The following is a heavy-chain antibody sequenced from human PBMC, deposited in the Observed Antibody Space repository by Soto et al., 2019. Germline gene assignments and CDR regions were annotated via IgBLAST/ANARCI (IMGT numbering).Heavy chain of an antibody. CDR1: GDSITASYSN. V-gene: IGHV4-30-4*08. CDR3: ATESGSTYGYFDH. Sequence: PSETLSLTCTVSGDSITASYSNWAWIRQSPGKGLEWIGYISNSGSTGYNPSLKTRLSMSVDRSKNQFTLGLTSVTAADTAVYFCATESGSTYGYFDHWGQGTKVTVSS. CDR2: ISNSGST. D-gene: IGHD5-18*01. J-gene: IGHJ4*02.